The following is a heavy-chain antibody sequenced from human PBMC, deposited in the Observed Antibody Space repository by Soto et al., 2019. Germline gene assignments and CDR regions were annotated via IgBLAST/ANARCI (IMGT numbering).Heavy chain of an antibody. J-gene: IGHJ4*02. CDR2: ISCCGGST. Sequence: GGSLRLSCEASGFTFKKFAMGWVRQAPGEGLEWVAGISCCGGSTSYADSVKGRFSLARDDSKSTLSLHLNSLRFEDTARYFCAKADGEQWLIPHLDNWGQGTLVTVSS. CDR3: AKADGEQWLIPHLDN. D-gene: IGHD6-19*01. V-gene: IGHV3-23*01. CDR1: GFTFKKFA.